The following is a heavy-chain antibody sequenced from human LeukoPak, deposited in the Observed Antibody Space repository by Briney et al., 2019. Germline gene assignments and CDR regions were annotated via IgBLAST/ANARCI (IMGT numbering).Heavy chain of an antibody. CDR2: IYYSGRT. CDR3: ARQRTAGGSYDY. V-gene: IGHV4-39*01. CDR1: SGSISSGYYY. Sequence: PSETLSLTCTVSSGSISSGYYYWAWIRQPPGKGLEWIWNIYYSGRTYYSPSLKSRLTITVDTSKTQVSLRLSSVTAADSAVYYCARQRTAGGSYDYWGQGTLVTVSS. D-gene: IGHD1-26*01. J-gene: IGHJ4*02.